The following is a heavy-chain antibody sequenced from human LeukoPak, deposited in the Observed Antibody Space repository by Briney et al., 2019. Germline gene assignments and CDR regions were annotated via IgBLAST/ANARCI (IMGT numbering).Heavy chain of an antibody. CDR3: AEAAAGTAEVYYYYYYMDV. CDR2: ISGSGGST. D-gene: IGHD6-13*01. Sequence: GGSLRLSCAASGFTFSSYAMSWVRQAPGKGLEWVSAISGSGGSTYYADSVKGRFTISRDNSKNTLYLQMNSLRAEDTAVYYCAEAAAGTAEVYYYYYYMDVWGKGTTVTVSS. V-gene: IGHV3-23*01. J-gene: IGHJ6*03. CDR1: GFTFSSYA.